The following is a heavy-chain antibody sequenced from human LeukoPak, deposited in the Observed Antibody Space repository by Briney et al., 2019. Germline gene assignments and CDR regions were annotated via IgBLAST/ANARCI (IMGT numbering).Heavy chain of an antibody. D-gene: IGHD2-15*01. Sequence: GGSLRLSCAASGFTFSSYGMHWVRQAPGKGLEWVAVISYDGSNKYYADSVKGRFTISRDNSKNTLYLQMNSLRAEDTAVYYCARDLGGSYCSGGSCYSSGYFDYWGQGTLVTVSS. CDR2: ISYDGSNK. J-gene: IGHJ4*02. CDR3: ARDLGGSYCSGGSCYSSGYFDY. CDR1: GFTFSSYG. V-gene: IGHV3-30*03.